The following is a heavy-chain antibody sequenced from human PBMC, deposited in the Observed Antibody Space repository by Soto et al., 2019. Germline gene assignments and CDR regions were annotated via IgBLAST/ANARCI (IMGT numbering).Heavy chain of an antibody. CDR2: IYYSGST. CDR3: DTRGGGYYDFWSGYYGEDAFEI. D-gene: IGHD3-3*01. J-gene: IGHJ3*02. CDR1: GGSISSGDYY. V-gene: IGHV4-30-4*01. Sequence: KTSETLSLTCTVSGGSISSGDYYWSWIRQPPGKGLAWIGYIYYSGSTYYNPSLKSRVTISVDTSKNQFSLKLSPVTAADTAVYYCDTRGGGYYDFWSGYYGEDAFEIWGQGTMVTVSS.